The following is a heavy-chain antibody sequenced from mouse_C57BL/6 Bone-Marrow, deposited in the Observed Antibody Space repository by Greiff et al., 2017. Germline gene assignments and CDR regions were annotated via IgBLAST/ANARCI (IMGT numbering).Heavy chain of an antibody. CDR3: ARGITTVVGDYAMDY. D-gene: IGHD1-1*01. Sequence: QVQLQQPGAELVKPGASVKLSCKASGYPFTSYWMQWVTQRPGPGLEWIGEIDPSDSYTNYNQKCKGKATFTVDPSSSTSYMQLSILTSEDSAVYYCARGITTVVGDYAMDYWGQGTSVTVSS. J-gene: IGHJ4*01. CDR1: GYPFTSYW. CDR2: IDPSDSYT. V-gene: IGHV1-50*01.